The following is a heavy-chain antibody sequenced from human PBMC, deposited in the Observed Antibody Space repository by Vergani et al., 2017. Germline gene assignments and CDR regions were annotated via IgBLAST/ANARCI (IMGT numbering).Heavy chain of an antibody. J-gene: IGHJ4*02. CDR1: GYTFTSYY. CDR3: ARVWALSGYSYGHYFDY. Sequence: QVQLVQSGAEVKKPGASVKVSCKASGYTFTSYYMHWVRQAPGQGLEWMGIINPSGGTNYAQKIQGRVTMTRDTSISTAYMELSRLRSDDTAVYYCARVWALSGYSYGHYFDYWGQGTLVTVSS. CDR2: INPSGGT. D-gene: IGHD5-18*01. V-gene: IGHV1-2*02.